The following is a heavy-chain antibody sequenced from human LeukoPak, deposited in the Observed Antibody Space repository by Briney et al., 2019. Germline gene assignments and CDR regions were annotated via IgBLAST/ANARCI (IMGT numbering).Heavy chain of an antibody. J-gene: IGHJ4*02. CDR3: ASHLYDFWSGYYY. D-gene: IGHD3-3*01. V-gene: IGHV4-30-2*01. Sequence: SETLSLTCAVSGGSISSGGYSWSWIRQPPGKGLEWIGYIYHSGSTNYNPSLKSRVTISVDTSKNQFSLKLSSVTAADTAVCYCASHLYDFWSGYYYWGQGTLVTVSS. CDR1: GGSISSGGYS. CDR2: IYHSGST.